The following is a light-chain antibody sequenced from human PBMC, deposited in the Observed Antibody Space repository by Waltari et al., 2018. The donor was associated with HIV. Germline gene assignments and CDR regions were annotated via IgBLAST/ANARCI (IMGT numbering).Light chain of an antibody. V-gene: IGKV3-20*01. CDR3: QQYGNSPVT. CDR1: QNITSSY. J-gene: IGKJ4*01. Sequence: EILLTQSPGTLSLSPGERVTLSCRASQNITSSYLARYQQKPGQPPRLLIYGASTRATGIGDRFSGSGSGTDFTRSISRLEPKDYAVYFCQQYGNSPVTFGGGTTVEIK. CDR2: GAS.